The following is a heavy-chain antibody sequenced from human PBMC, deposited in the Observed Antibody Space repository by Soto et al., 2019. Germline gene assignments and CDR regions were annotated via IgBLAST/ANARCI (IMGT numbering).Heavy chain of an antibody. CDR3: AREKNRHWFDP. V-gene: IGHV4-31*03. J-gene: IGHJ5*02. Sequence: QVQLQESGPGLVKPSQTLSLTCTVSGGSISSGGYYWSWIRQHPGKGLEWIGNIYYSGSTYYNPSLKSRVTXSXATSKNQFSLKLSSVTAADTAVYYCAREKNRHWFDPWGQGTLVTVSS. CDR2: IYYSGST. CDR1: GGSISSGGYY.